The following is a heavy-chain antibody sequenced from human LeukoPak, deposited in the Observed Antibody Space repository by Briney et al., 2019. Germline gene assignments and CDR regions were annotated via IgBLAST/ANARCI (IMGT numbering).Heavy chain of an antibody. CDR3: VRGTGY. CDR1: GFTISTYV. CDR2: ISSNGDNT. J-gene: IGHJ4*02. Sequence: GGSLRLSCSVSGFTISTYVMHWVRQAPGKGLEYVSAISSNGDNTYYADSVKGRFTISRDNSKNTLYLQMSSLRADDTAVYYCVRGTGYWGQATLVTVSS. V-gene: IGHV3-64D*06.